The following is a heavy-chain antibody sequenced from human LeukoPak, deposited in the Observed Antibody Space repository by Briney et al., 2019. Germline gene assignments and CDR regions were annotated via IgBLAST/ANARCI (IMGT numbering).Heavy chain of an antibody. CDR3: ARDIGKYYYYYYGMDV. CDR1: GFAFSSYA. D-gene: IGHD1-26*01. Sequence: GGSLRLSCAASGFAFSSYAMNWVRQAPGKRLEWVSYISSSASSSSTIYYADSVKGRFTISRDNAKNSLYLQMNSLRAEDTAVYYCARDIGKYYYYYYGMDVWGQGTTVTVSS. V-gene: IGHV3-48*04. CDR2: ISSSASSSSTI. J-gene: IGHJ6*02.